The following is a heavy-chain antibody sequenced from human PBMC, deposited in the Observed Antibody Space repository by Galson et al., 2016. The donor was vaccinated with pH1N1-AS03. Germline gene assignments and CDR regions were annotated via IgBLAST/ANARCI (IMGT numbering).Heavy chain of an antibody. V-gene: IGHV1-69*13. D-gene: IGHD3-10*01. J-gene: IGHJ3*01. CDR3: ARVGDPLGT. Sequence: SVKVSCKASGGTFGGYAINWVRQAPGQGLEWLGGIVPIFGTPTYAPKFQGRLTISADDSTSTGYMELSGLTFDDTAMYFCARVGDPLGTWGQGTMVTVSS. CDR2: IVPIFGTP. CDR1: GGTFGGYA.